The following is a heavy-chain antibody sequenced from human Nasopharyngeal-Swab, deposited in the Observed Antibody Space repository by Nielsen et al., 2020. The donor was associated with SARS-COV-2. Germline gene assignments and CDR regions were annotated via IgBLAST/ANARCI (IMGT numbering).Heavy chain of an antibody. Sequence: WIRQPPGKGLEWVANIKQDGSEKYYVDSVKGRFTISRDNSKNTLYLQMNSLRAEDTAVYYCAREDCSSTSCYSEYYYYGMDVWGQGTTVTVSS. J-gene: IGHJ6*02. V-gene: IGHV3-7*01. CDR2: IKQDGSEK. D-gene: IGHD2-2*01. CDR3: AREDCSSTSCYSEYYYYGMDV.